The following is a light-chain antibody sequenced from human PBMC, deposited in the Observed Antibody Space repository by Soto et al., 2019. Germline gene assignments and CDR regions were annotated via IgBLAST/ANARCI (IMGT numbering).Light chain of an antibody. J-gene: IGKJ2*01. V-gene: IGKV2-30*02. CDR3: MQGTQWPYS. Sequence: DVVMTQSPLSLPVTLGQPASISCRSSQSLVHSGGDTYLNRFQQRPDQSPRRPIYKVYNRDSGVPDAFSCSGSGPDFTLKLSRVEAVAVPIYYCMQGTQWPYSFGQGTKLEIK. CDR1: QSLVHSGGDTY. CDR2: KVY.